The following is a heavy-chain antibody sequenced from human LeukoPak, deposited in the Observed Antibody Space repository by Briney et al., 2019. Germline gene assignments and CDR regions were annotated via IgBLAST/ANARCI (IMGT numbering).Heavy chain of an antibody. D-gene: IGHD1-26*01. CDR2: IYSSGTI. CDR3: AKLMWELPTTPHAFDI. V-gene: IGHV4-4*07. Sequence: SETLSLTCTVSGGSISGLYWSWIRQPAGKGLEYIGRIYSSGTINYNPSLKSRVTMSVDTSKNQFSLKLSSVTAADTAVYYCAKLMWELPTTPHAFDIWGQGTMVTVSS. J-gene: IGHJ3*02. CDR1: GGSISGLY.